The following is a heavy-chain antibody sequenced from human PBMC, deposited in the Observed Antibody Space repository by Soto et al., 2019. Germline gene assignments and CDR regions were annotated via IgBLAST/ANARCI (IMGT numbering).Heavy chain of an antibody. Sequence: PSETLSLTCTVSGGSISSYYWSWIRQPPGKGLEWIGYIYYSGSTNYNPSLKSRVTISVDTSKNRFSLKLSSVTAADTAVYYCARQTGYSSYFDYWGQGTLVTVSS. CDR3: ARQTGYSSYFDY. CDR1: GGSISSYY. V-gene: IGHV4-59*01. J-gene: IGHJ4*02. CDR2: IYYSGST. D-gene: IGHD2-15*01.